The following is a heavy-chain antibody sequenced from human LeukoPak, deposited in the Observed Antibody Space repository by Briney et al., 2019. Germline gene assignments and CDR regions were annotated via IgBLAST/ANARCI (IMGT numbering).Heavy chain of an antibody. CDR3: ARASRSWYPNDAFDI. D-gene: IGHD6-13*01. CDR1: GGSISSVGSS. CDR2: IYHSGST. V-gene: IGHV4-30-2*01. J-gene: IGHJ3*02. Sequence: SESLSLTCTVSGGSISSVGSSWGWLRQPPGKGLDWIRYIYHSGSTYYNPSLKSRVTISVDRSKNQFSLKLSSVTAADTAVYYCARASRSWYPNDAFDIWGQGTMVTVSS.